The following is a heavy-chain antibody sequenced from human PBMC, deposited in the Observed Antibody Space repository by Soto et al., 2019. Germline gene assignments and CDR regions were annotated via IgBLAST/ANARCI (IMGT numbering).Heavy chain of an antibody. CDR2: INHSGST. Sequence: SETLSLTCAVYGGSFSGYYWSWIRQPPGKGLEWIGEINHSGSTNYNPSLKSRVTISVDTSKNQFSLKLSSVTAADTAVYYCARGSRGAAAGFYYYYYMDVWGKGTTVTVSS. CDR3: ARGSRGAAAGFYYYYYMDV. D-gene: IGHD6-13*01. V-gene: IGHV4-34*01. J-gene: IGHJ6*03. CDR1: GGSFSGYY.